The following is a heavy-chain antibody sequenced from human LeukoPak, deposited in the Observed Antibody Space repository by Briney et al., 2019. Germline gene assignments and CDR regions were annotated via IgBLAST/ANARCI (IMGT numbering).Heavy chain of an antibody. CDR1: GGSYSGSY. J-gene: IGHJ4*02. CDR2: INHSGST. V-gene: IGHV4-34*01. Sequence: SETLSLTCAVYGGSYSGSYWSWIRQPPGKGLEWIGEINHSGSTNYNPSLKGRVTISVDTSKNQFSLKLSSVTAADTAVYYCARQEEDYFDYWGQGTLVTVSS. CDR3: ARQEEDYFDY.